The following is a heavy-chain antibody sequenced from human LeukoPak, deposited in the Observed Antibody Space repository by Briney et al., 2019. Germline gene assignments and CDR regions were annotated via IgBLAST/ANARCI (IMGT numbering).Heavy chain of an antibody. D-gene: IGHD6-19*01. V-gene: IGHV3-13*01. CDR3: ARGGSSGWYLYYYYGMDV. Sequence: SGGSLRLSCAVSGFTFSSYDMHWVRQATGKGLEWVSAIGTAGDTYYPGSVKGRFTISRENAKNSLYLQMNSLRAGDTAVYYCARGGSSGWYLYYYYGMDVWGQGTTVTVSS. CDR2: IGTAGDT. J-gene: IGHJ6*02. CDR1: GFTFSSYD.